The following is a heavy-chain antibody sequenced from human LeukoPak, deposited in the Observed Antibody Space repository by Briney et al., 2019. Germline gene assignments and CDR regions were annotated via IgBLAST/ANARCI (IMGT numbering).Heavy chain of an antibody. CDR3: ARDRVPGGWYYFDY. V-gene: IGHV3-23*01. D-gene: IGHD3-16*01. J-gene: IGHJ4*02. CDR2: ISGSGGSST. Sequence: SGGSLRLSCAASGFTFSLYAMTWVRQAPGKGLEWVSGISGSGGSSTHYADSVKGRFTISRDNAKNSLYLQMNSLRDEDTAVYYCARDRVPGGWYYFDYWGQGTLVTVSS. CDR1: GFTFSLYA.